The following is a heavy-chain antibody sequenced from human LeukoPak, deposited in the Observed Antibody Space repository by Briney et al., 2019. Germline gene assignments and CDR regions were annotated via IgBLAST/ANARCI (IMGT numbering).Heavy chain of an antibody. CDR3: ARGDPWWGLVDYYYYYGMDV. CDR2: INPSGGST. D-gene: IGHD1-26*01. Sequence: ASVKVSCKASGYTFTSYYMHWVRQAPGQGLEWMGIINPSGGSTSYAQKFQGRVTMTRDTSTSTVYMELSSLRSEDTAVYYCARGDPWWGLVDYYYYYGMDVWGQGTTVTVSS. J-gene: IGHJ6*02. CDR1: GYTFTSYY. V-gene: IGHV1-46*01.